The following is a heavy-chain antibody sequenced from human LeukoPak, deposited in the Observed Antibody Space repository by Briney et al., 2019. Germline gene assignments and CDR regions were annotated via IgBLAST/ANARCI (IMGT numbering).Heavy chain of an antibody. CDR2: IYHSGNT. D-gene: IGHD5-18*01. CDR3: ARRGYSYGL. V-gene: IGHV4-39*07. J-gene: IGHJ4*02. Sequence: SETLSLTCIVSGGSFSSSAYYWGWIRQPPGEGPQWIGSIYHSGNTYYNPSLKSRVTISVDTSKKQFSLKLSSVTAADTAVYYCARRGYSYGLWGQGTLVTVSS. CDR1: GGSFSSSAYY.